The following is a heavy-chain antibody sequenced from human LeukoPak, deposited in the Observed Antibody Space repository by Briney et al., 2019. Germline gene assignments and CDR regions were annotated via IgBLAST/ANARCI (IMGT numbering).Heavy chain of an antibody. CDR3: AREGSIAAAGTLYYYYGMDV. Sequence: SVNVSCKASGGTFSSYAISWVRQAPGQGLEWMGRIIPILGIANYAQKFQGRVTITADKSTSTAYMELSSLRSEDTAVYYCAREGSIAAAGTLYYYYGMDVWGQGTTVTVSS. V-gene: IGHV1-69*04. CDR2: IIPILGIA. D-gene: IGHD6-13*01. CDR1: GGTFSSYA. J-gene: IGHJ6*02.